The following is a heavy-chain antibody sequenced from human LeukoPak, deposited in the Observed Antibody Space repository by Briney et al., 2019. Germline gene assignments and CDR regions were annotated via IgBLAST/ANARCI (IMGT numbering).Heavy chain of an antibody. Sequence: ASVKVSCKASGGTFSSYAISWVRQAPGQGLEWMGWISAYNGNTNYAQKLQGRVTVTTDTSTSTAYMELRSLRSDDTAVYYCARGGYSSSSHWFDPWGQGTLVTVSS. CDR2: ISAYNGNT. J-gene: IGHJ5*02. CDR3: ARGGYSSSSHWFDP. V-gene: IGHV1-18*01. D-gene: IGHD6-6*01. CDR1: GGTFSSYA.